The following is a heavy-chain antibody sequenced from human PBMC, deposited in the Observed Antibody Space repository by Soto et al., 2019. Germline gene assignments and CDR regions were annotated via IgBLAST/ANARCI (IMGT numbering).Heavy chain of an antibody. Sequence: QVQLVESGGGVVQPGWSVRLSCAASGFTFSSYGMHWVRQAPGKGLEWVAVISYDGSNKYYADSVKGRFTISRDNSKNTLYLQMNSLRAEDTAVYYCAKDLLPDYYDSSGLDVWGQGTTVTVSS. D-gene: IGHD3-22*01. CDR2: ISYDGSNK. V-gene: IGHV3-30*18. CDR3: AKDLLPDYYDSSGLDV. CDR1: GFTFSSYG. J-gene: IGHJ6*02.